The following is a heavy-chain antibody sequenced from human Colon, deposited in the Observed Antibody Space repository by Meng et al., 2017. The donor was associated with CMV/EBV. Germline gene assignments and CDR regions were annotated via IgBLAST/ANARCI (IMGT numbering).Heavy chain of an antibody. D-gene: IGHD4/OR15-4a*01. J-gene: IGHJ4*02. CDR1: GFTFDTYS. CDR3: ARGADFDF. V-gene: IGHV3-21*01. Sequence: GGSLRLSCVGSGFTFDTYSMNWVRQAPGEGLEWVSSISHSSSFIYYADSLKGRFTVSRDNAKNSLTLQMNRLSAEDTAVYYCARGADFDFWGQGTLVTVSS. CDR2: ISHSSSFI.